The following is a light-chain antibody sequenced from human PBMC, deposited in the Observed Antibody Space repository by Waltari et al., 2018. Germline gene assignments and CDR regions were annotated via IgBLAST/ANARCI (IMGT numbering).Light chain of an antibody. CDR3: QQYDNLPTWT. Sequence: DIQMTQSPSSLSASVGDRVTITCQASQDISNYLNWYQQKPGKAPKLLIYDASNLETGVTSRFSGSRSGTDFTFTISSLQPEDIATYYCQQYDNLPTWTFGQGTKVEIK. CDR1: QDISNY. J-gene: IGKJ1*01. V-gene: IGKV1-33*01. CDR2: DAS.